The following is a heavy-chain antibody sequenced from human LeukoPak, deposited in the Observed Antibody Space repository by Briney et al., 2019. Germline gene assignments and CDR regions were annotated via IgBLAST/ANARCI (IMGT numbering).Heavy chain of an antibody. D-gene: IGHD1-1*01. CDR2: INPSGGST. CDR1: GYTFTSYY. J-gene: IGHJ3*02. V-gene: IGHV1-46*01. Sequence: ASVTVSCKASGYTFTSYYMHWVRQAPGQGLEGMGLINPSGGSTSYAQKFQGRVTMTRDTSTSTVYMELSSLRSEDTAVYYCARDLNWNGLNDAFDIWGQGTMVTVSS. CDR3: ARDLNWNGLNDAFDI.